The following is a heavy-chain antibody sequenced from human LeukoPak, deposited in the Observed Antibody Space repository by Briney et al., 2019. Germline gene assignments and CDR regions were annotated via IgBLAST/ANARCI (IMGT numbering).Heavy chain of an antibody. V-gene: IGHV3-9*01. CDR3: AKDASYYGSGTYYYFDN. Sequence: AGGSLRLSCAASGFTFDDYAMHWDRQAPGKGLEWVSGISWNSGSIGYADSVKGRFTISRDNGKNSLYLQMNSLRPEDTALYYCAKDASYYGSGTYYYFDNWGQGTLVTVSS. D-gene: IGHD3-10*01. CDR1: GFTFDDYA. CDR2: ISWNSGSI. J-gene: IGHJ4*02.